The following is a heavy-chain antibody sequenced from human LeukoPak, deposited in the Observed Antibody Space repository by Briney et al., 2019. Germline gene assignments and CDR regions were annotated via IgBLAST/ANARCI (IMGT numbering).Heavy chain of an antibody. CDR3: ARIDNYDFWSGQGLGGIDP. J-gene: IGHJ5*02. CDR2: IIPILGIA. CDR1: GGTFSSYA. D-gene: IGHD3-3*01. Sequence: AASVKVSCKASGGTFSSYAISWVRQAPGQGLEWMGRIIPILGIANYAQKFQGRVTITADKSTSTAYMELSSLRSEDTAVYYCARIDNYDFWSGQGLGGIDPWGQGTLVTVSS. V-gene: IGHV1-69*04.